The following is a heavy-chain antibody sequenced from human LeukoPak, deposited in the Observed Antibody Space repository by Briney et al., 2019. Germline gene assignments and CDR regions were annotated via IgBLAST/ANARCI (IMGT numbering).Heavy chain of an antibody. Sequence: PGGSLRLSCAASGFTFNNYGMHWVRQAPGKGLEWVAFIRFDGSNKYYADSVKGRFTISRDNSENTLFLQMNSLKTEDTAVYYCAKDLSLAYFHHWGQGTLVTVSS. J-gene: IGHJ1*01. CDR2: IRFDGSNK. CDR1: GFTFNNYG. D-gene: IGHD2/OR15-2a*01. V-gene: IGHV3-30*02. CDR3: AKDLSLAYFHH.